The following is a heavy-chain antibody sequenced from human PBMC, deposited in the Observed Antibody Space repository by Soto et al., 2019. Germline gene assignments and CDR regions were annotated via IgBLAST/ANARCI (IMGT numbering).Heavy chain of an antibody. CDR1: GFTFRNYA. D-gene: IGHD6-19*01. J-gene: IGHJ4*02. Sequence: PGGSLRLSCAASGFTFRNYAMSWVRQTPEKGLEWVSAINGGGISTYYADSVKGRFTISRDNAKNSLYLQMNSLRAEDTAVYYCARDRTTGWSPLDYWGQGTLVTVSS. V-gene: IGHV3-23*01. CDR2: INGGGIST. CDR3: ARDRTTGWSPLDY.